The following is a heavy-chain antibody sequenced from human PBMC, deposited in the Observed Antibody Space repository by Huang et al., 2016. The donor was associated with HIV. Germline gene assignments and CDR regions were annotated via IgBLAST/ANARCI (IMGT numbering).Heavy chain of an antibody. CDR3: ARLPGSITMIRGVITDPY. CDR1: GGSIRSDNYY. V-gene: IGHV4-39*01. Sequence: QLQLQESGPGLVKPSETLSLTCTVSGGSIRSDNYYWGWIRQPPGKGLGWIGIIYYIGSTYYNPSRKSRVTITVDTSKNQFSLKMRSVTAADTAVYYCARLPGSITMIRGVITDPYWGQGTLVTVSS. J-gene: IGHJ4*02. CDR2: IYYIGST. D-gene: IGHD3-10*01.